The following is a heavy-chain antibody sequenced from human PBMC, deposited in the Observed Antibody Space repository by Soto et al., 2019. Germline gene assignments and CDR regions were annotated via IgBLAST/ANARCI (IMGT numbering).Heavy chain of an antibody. J-gene: IGHJ6*02. CDR3: ARDGGDIVVVPAAIRHYYGMDA. D-gene: IGHD2-2*01. Sequence: QVQLVQSGAEVKKPGSSVKVSCKASGGTFSSYTISWVRQAPGQGLEWMGRIIPILGIANYAQKFQGRVTITADKSTSTAYMELSSLRSEDTAVYYCARDGGDIVVVPAAIRHYYGMDAWGQGTTVTVSS. V-gene: IGHV1-69*08. CDR2: IIPILGIA. CDR1: GGTFSSYT.